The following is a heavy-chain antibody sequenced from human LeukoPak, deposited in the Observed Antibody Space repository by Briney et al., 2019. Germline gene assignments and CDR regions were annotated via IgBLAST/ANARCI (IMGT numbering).Heavy chain of an antibody. CDR3: ARGSEYSRPYAFDI. CDR1: GASITSYY. J-gene: IGHJ3*02. CDR2: IYYTGST. V-gene: IGHV4-59*01. Sequence: SETLSLTCTVSGASITSYYWSWIRQPPGKGLEWIGYIYYTGSTNYNPSLKSRVTISVDTSKNQFSLKLSSVTAADTAVYYCARGSEYSRPYAFDIWGQGTMVTVSS. D-gene: IGHD6-6*01.